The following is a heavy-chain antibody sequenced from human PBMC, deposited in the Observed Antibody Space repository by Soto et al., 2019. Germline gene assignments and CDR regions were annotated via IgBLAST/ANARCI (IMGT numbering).Heavy chain of an antibody. Sequence: QVTLKESGPVLVQPTETLTLRCTVSGLSITDSEMGVSWIRQPPGQPLEWLAHIDSSGEKSYRTFLKSRLAISKDTSKSQIVLTMTNMDPADTATYYCARRHLAVAVSPWFDTWGQGIPVTVSS. V-gene: IGHV2-26*01. D-gene: IGHD6-19*01. CDR1: GLSITDSEMG. J-gene: IGHJ5*02. CDR3: ARRHLAVAVSPWFDT. CDR2: IDSSGEK.